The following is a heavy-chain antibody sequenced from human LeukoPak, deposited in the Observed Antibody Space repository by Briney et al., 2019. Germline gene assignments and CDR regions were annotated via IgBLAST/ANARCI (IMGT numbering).Heavy chain of an antibody. CDR2: IYYSGHT. V-gene: IGHV4-39*01. D-gene: IGHD5-12*01. CDR3: ARRQGYHRP. CDR1: GGSISTSTCY. Sequence: NPSETLSLTCTVSGGSISTSTCYWSWIRQPPGKGLEWIGSIYYSGHTYYNPSLKSRVTISIDTSQNQFSLKLNSVTAADTAVYYCARRQGYHRPWGRGTLVTVSS. J-gene: IGHJ5*01.